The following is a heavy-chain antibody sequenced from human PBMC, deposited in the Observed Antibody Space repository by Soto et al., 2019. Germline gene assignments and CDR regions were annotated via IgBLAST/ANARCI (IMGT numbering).Heavy chain of an antibody. V-gene: IGHV1-24*01. D-gene: IGHD5-18*01. CDR2: FDPEDGET. Sequence: AASVKVSCKVSGYTLTELSMHWVRQAPGKGLEWMGGFDPEDGETIYAQKFQGRVTMTEDTSTDTAYMELSSLRSEDTAVYYCATDLGYSYGSSNAFDIWGQGTMVTVSS. CDR3: ATDLGYSYGSSNAFDI. J-gene: IGHJ3*02. CDR1: GYTLTELS.